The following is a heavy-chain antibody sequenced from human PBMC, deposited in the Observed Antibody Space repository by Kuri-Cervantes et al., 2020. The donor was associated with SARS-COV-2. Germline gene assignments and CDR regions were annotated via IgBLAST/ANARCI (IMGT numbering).Heavy chain of an antibody. CDR2: IRYDGSNK. J-gene: IGHJ3*02. V-gene: IGHV3-30*02. D-gene: IGHD3-22*01. Sequence: GESLKISCAASGFTFSNAWMSWVRQAPGKGLEWVAFIRYDGSNKYYADSVKGRFTISRDNAKNSLYLQMNSLRAEDTAVYYCARGRPDHDSSGDYPLGGAFDIWGQGTMVTVSS. CDR3: ARGRPDHDSSGDYPLGGAFDI. CDR1: GFTFSNAW.